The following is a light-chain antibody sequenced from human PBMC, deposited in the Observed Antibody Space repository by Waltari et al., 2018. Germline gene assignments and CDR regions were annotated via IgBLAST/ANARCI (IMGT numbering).Light chain of an antibody. J-gene: IGLJ3*02. CDR3: CSYAGSNSWV. CDR2: DVS. CDR1: SSDVGGYNY. Sequence: QSALTQPRAVYGSPGEPVIISCTGTSSDVGGYNYVTWYQHHPGKAPKLMIYDVSKRPSGVPDRFSGSKSGNTASLTISGLQAEDEADYYCCSYAGSNSWVFGGGTKLTVL. V-gene: IGLV2-11*01.